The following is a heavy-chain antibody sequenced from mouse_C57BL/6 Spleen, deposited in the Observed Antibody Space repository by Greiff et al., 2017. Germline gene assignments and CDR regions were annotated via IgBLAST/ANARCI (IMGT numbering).Heavy chain of an antibody. J-gene: IGHJ1*03. V-gene: IGHV1-82*01. CDR1: GYAFSSSW. Sequence: VKLQESGPELVKPGASVKISCKASGYAFSSSWMNWVKQRPGKGLEWIGRIYPGDGDTNYNGKFKGKATLTADKSSSTAYMQLSSLTSEDSAVYFCASRYFEVWGTGTTVTVSS. CDR2: IYPGDGDT. CDR3: ASRYFEV.